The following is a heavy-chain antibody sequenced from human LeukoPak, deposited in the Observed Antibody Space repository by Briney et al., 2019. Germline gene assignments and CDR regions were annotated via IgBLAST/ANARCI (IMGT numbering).Heavy chain of an antibody. Sequence: SETLSLTCAVYGGSFSGYYWSWIRQPPGKGLEWIGEINHSGSTNYNPSLKSRVTISVDTSKNQFSLKLTSVTATDTAVYYCARQTGTYDLDYRGQGTLVTVSS. D-gene: IGHD3-10*01. J-gene: IGHJ4*02. CDR3: ARQTGTYDLDY. CDR1: GGSFSGYY. CDR2: INHSGST. V-gene: IGHV4-34*01.